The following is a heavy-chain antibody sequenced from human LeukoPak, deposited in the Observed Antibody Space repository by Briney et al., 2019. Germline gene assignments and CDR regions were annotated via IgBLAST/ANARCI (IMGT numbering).Heavy chain of an antibody. D-gene: IGHD3-9*01. CDR1: GGSISSYY. CDR3: ARQRKLRYFDWLRSGWFDP. V-gene: IGHV4-59*08. J-gene: IGHJ5*02. Sequence: SETLSLTCTVSGGSISSYYWSWIRQPPGKGLEWIGYIYYSGSTNYNPSLKSRVTISVDTSKNQFSLKLSSVTAADTAVYYCARQRKLRYFDWLRSGWFDPWGQGTLVTVSS. CDR2: IYYSGST.